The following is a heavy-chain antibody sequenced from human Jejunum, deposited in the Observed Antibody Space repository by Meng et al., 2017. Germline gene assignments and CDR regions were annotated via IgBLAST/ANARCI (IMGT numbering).Heavy chain of an antibody. CDR3: ARKGGTYSTGHFPHFDY. J-gene: IGHJ4*02. Sequence: EEPQESGPGRGEPSGTLSLTCAVSGDSISSDNWWSWVRQPPGKGPEWIGDIFRTGTSNYSPSLRSRVAIYMDKSKNQFSLSLNSVTAADTAVYYCARKGGTYSTGHFPHFDYWGQGTLVTVSS. CDR1: GDSISSDNW. V-gene: IGHV4-4*02. D-gene: IGHD6-19*01. CDR2: IFRTGTS.